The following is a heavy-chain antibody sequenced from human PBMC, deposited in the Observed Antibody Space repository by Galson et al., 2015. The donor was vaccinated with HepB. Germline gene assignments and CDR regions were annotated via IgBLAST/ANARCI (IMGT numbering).Heavy chain of an antibody. CDR2: ISYDGSNK. CDR3: ARDPGGGMDV. J-gene: IGHJ6*02. Sequence: SLRLSCAASGFTFSSYAMHWVRQAPGKGLEWVAVISYDGSNKYYADSVKGRFTISRDNSKNTLYLQMNSLRAEDTAVYYCARDPGGGMDVWGQGTTVTVSS. V-gene: IGHV3-30-3*01. CDR1: GFTFSSYA.